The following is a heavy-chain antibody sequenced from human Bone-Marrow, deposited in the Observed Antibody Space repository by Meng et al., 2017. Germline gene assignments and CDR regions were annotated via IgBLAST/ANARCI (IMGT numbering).Heavy chain of an antibody. Sequence: SETLSPTCTVPGGSISSYYWSWIRQPPGKGLEWIGYIYYSGSTNYNPSLKSPVTISVGTSKNQFSLKLSSVTAADTAVYYSAREICSGLCGSGSYNWFDPWGQGTLVTVSS. CDR3: AREICSGLCGSGSYNWFDP. CDR1: GGSISSYY. V-gene: IGHV4-59*12. CDR2: IYYSGST. J-gene: IGHJ5*02. D-gene: IGHD3-10*01.